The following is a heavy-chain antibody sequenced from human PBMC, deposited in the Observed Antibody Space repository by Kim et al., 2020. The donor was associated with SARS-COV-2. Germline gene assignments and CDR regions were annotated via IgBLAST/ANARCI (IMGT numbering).Heavy chain of an antibody. CDR2: INSDGSST. CDR3: ARGDITMVRGVLPGPEGYYYGMDV. V-gene: IGHV3-74*01. D-gene: IGHD3-10*01. CDR1: GFTFSSYW. Sequence: GGSLRLSCAASGFTFSSYWMHWVRQAPGKGLVWVSRINSDGSSTSYADSVKGRFTISRDNAKNTLYLQMNSLRAEDTAVYYCARGDITMVRGVLPGPEGYYYGMDVWGQGTTVTVSS. J-gene: IGHJ6*02.